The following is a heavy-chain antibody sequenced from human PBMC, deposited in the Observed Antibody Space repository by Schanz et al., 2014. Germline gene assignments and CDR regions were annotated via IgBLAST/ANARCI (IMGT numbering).Heavy chain of an antibody. CDR3: ARNRGSGGQNWYIDL. D-gene: IGHD1-26*01. Sequence: VHLLESGGGLVEPGGSLRLSCAASGFTFSSHWMHWVRQDPGKGLVWVARINSVGSNTDYADSVTGRFTISRDNTKNSLFLQLNSLRADDTAVYYCARNRGSGGQNWYIDLWGRGTLVTVSS. J-gene: IGHJ2*01. CDR1: GFTFSSHW. CDR2: INSVGSNT. V-gene: IGHV3-74*02.